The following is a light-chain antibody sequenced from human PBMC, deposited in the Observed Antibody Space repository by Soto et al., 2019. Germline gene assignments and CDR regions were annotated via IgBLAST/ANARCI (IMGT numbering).Light chain of an antibody. CDR3: QQFKSYPIT. V-gene: IGKV1-9*01. J-gene: IGKJ5*01. Sequence: GDIVTITCRASQGISSDLAGYQQNPVKAPKLLIYAASTLQNGVPSTFSGSGSGTEFTLTIGSLQPEDFGTYYCQQFKSYPITFGQGTRLEIK. CDR2: AAS. CDR1: QGISSD.